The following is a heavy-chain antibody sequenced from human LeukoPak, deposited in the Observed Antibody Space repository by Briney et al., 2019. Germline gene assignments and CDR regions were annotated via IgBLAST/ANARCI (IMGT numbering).Heavy chain of an antibody. CDR2: INPNSGGT. CDR1: GYTFTGYY. CDR3: ARALGRELLNYYYYMDV. V-gene: IGHV1-2*02. Sequence: ASVKVSCKASGYTFTGYYMHWVRQAPGQGLEWMGWINPNSGGTNYAQKFQGRVTMTRDTSISTAYMELSRLRSDDTAAYYCARALGRELLNYYYYMDVWGKGTTVTVSS. J-gene: IGHJ6*03. D-gene: IGHD1-26*01.